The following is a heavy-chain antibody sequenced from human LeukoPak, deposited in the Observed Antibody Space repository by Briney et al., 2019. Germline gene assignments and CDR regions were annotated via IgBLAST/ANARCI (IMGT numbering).Heavy chain of an antibody. Sequence: PGGSLRLSCAASGFTVSSNYMSWVRQAPGKGLEWVSIISSGSTTSYADSVKGRFTISRDNSRNTLYLQMNSLRAEDTPVYYCATRGAPGYYYGMDVWGQGATVTVSS. J-gene: IGHJ6*02. CDR1: GFTVSSNY. D-gene: IGHD1-26*01. CDR2: ISSGSTT. V-gene: IGHV3-66*01. CDR3: ATRGAPGYYYGMDV.